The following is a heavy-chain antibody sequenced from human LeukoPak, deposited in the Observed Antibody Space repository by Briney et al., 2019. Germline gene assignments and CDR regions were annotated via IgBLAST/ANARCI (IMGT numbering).Heavy chain of an antibody. D-gene: IGHD3-3*01. CDR2: INHSGST. Sequence: PSETLSLTCAVYGGSFSGCYWSWIRQPPGKGLEWIGEINHSGSTNYNPSLKSRVTISVDTSKNQFSLKLSSVTAADTAVYYCARGSGYYDFWSGYYKPNWFDPWGQGTLVTVSS. CDR1: GGSFSGCY. J-gene: IGHJ5*02. V-gene: IGHV4-34*01. CDR3: ARGSGYYDFWSGYYKPNWFDP.